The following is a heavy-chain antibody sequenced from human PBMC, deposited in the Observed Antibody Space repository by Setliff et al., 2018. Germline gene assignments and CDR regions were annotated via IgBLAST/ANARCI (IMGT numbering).Heavy chain of an antibody. J-gene: IGHJ4*02. CDR3: ARDFGGWNLYYFDF. Sequence: GGSLRLSCAASGFTFDDYGMSWAHQAPGKGLEWVSTINWNGGSTTYADSVKGRFTISGDIAENSLYLRMNGLRAEDTAFYYCARDFGGWNLYYFDFRGQGTLVTVSS. CDR2: INWNGGST. V-gene: IGHV3-20*04. D-gene: IGHD6-19*01. CDR1: GFTFDDYG.